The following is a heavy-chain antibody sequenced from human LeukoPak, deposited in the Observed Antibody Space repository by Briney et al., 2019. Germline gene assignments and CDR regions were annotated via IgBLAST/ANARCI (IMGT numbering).Heavy chain of an antibody. CDR3: ARQGAHYGMDV. CDR1: GYIFTSYA. CDR2: IIPIFGTA. J-gene: IGHJ6*02. Sequence: SVKVSCKASGYIFTSYAISWVRQAPGQGLEWMGGIIPIFGTANYAQKFQGRVTITADESTSTAYMELSSLRSEDTAVYYCARQGAHYGMDVWGQGTTVTVSS. D-gene: IGHD1-26*01. V-gene: IGHV1-69*13.